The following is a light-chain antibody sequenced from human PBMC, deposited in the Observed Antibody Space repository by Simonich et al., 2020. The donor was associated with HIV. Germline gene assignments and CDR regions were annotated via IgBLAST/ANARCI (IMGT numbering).Light chain of an antibody. J-gene: IGLJ3*02. CDR1: SSDVGGYNY. V-gene: IGLV2-8*01. Sequence: QSALTQLPSASGSPGQSVTISCTGTSSDVGGYNYVSWYRQHPSKAPKLLIYDGSKRPSGVSNRFSGSKSGNPASLTISGLQTEDEADYYCSSYSSSITWVFGGGTKLTVL. CDR3: SSYSSSITWV. CDR2: DGS.